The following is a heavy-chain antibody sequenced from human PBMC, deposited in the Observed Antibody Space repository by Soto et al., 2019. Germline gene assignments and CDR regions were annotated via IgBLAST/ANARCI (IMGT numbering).Heavy chain of an antibody. CDR3: ATRVSP. V-gene: IGHV4-31*01. Sequence: QVQLQESGPGLVKPSQTLSLTCTVSGGSISRGGYYWNWIRQHPGKGLEWIGYIFYSGTTHYNPSLTSPVTISVATPKNQFSLKLSSVTAADTAVYYCATRVSPWGQRTLVTVSS. J-gene: IGHJ5*02. CDR2: IFYSGTT. CDR1: GGSISRGGYY.